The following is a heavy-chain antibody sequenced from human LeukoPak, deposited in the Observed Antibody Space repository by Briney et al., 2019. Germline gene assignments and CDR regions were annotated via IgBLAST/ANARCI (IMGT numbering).Heavy chain of an antibody. V-gene: IGHV3-21*01. J-gene: IGHJ4*02. CDR3: ARDQGGDYYDSSGYFIPFDY. CDR2: ISSSSSYI. CDR1: GFTFSSYS. Sequence: PGGSLRLSCAASGFTFSSYSMNWVRQAPGKGLEWVSSISSSSSYIYYADSVKGRFTISRDNAKNSLYLQMNSLRPEDTAVYYCARDQGGDYYDSSGYFIPFDYWGQGTLVTVSS. D-gene: IGHD3-22*01.